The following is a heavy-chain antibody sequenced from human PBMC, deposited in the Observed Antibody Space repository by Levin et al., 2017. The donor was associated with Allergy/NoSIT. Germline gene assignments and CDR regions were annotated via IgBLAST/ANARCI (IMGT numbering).Heavy chain of an antibody. CDR3: AREYYDILSGPDWRPFDY. J-gene: IGHJ4*02. D-gene: IGHD3-9*01. CDR2: IYYSGST. CDR1: GGSISSYY. Sequence: KTSETLSLTCTVSGGSISSYYWSWIRQPPGKGLEWIGYIYYSGSTNYNPSLKSRVTISVDTSKNQFSLKLSSVTAADTAVYYCAREYYDILSGPDWRPFDYWGQGTLVTVSS. V-gene: IGHV4-59*01.